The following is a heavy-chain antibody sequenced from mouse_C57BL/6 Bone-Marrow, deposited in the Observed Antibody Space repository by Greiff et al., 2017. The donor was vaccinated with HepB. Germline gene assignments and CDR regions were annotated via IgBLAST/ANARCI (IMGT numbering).Heavy chain of an antibody. CDR3: ARRGLYYYGSSYYWYFDV. Sequence: EVQLQESGGGLVKPGGSLKLSCAASGFTFSSYTMSWVRQTPEKRLEWVATISGGGGNTYYPDSVKGRFTISRDNAKNTLYLQMSSLRSEDTALYYCARRGLYYYGSSYYWYFDVWGTGTTVTVSS. D-gene: IGHD1-1*01. V-gene: IGHV5-9*01. CDR2: ISGGGGNT. CDR1: GFTFSSYT. J-gene: IGHJ1*03.